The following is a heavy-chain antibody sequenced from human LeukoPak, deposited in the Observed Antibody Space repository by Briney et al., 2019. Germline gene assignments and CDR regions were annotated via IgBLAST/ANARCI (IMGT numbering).Heavy chain of an antibody. V-gene: IGHV1-8*01. CDR3: ARGFMITFGGVIVYYFDY. CDR1: GYTFTSYD. J-gene: IGHJ4*02. Sequence: ASVTVSCKASGYTFTSYDINWVRQATGQGLEWMGWMSPNSGNTGYAQKFQGRVTMTRNTSISTAYMELSSLRSEDTAVYYCARGFMITFGGVIVYYFDYWGQGTLVTVSS. CDR2: MSPNSGNT. D-gene: IGHD3-16*02.